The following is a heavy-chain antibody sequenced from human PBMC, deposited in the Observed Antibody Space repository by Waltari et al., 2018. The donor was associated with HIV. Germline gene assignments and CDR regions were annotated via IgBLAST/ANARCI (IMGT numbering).Heavy chain of an antibody. Sequence: EVQLVESGGGLVQPGRSLRLSCTASGFTFGDYAMSWVRQAPGKGLEWVGFIRSKAYGGTTEYAASVKGRFTISRDDSKSIAYLQMNSLKTEDTAVYYCTTPTGSGWYEDYYYYGMDVWGQGTTVTVSS. J-gene: IGHJ6*02. D-gene: IGHD6-19*01. CDR1: GFTFGDYA. CDR2: IRSKAYGGTT. V-gene: IGHV3-49*04. CDR3: TTPTGSGWYEDYYYYGMDV.